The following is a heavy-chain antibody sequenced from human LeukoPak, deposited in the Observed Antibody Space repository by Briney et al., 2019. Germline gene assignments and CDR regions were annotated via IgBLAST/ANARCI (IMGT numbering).Heavy chain of an antibody. V-gene: IGHV3-48*04. D-gene: IGHD1-1*01. J-gene: IGHJ4*02. CDR3: ARDYNYAFDN. Sequence: GGSLRLSCAASGFTFSDYSMNWVRQAPGKGLEWISYIGISSGNTKYADSVKGRFTISGDNAKSSLYLQLNSLRVEDTAVYYCARDYNYAFDNWGQGTLVTVSS. CDR1: GFTFSDYS. CDR2: IGISSGNT.